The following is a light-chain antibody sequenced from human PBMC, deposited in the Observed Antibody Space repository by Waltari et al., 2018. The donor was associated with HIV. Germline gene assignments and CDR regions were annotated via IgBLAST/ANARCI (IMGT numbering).Light chain of an antibody. V-gene: IGLV6-57*03. CDR2: EDN. CDR3: QSCYNTYRV. Sequence: NFMLTQPQSVSDSPGKTVTISCTRSSGNIARDYVHWYPHRPGSAPSLVIYEDNQRPPGVPGRFSGSIDTSSNSASLTISGLEPEDEAFYYCQSCYNTYRVFGGGTKLTVL. CDR1: SGNIARDY. J-gene: IGLJ3*02.